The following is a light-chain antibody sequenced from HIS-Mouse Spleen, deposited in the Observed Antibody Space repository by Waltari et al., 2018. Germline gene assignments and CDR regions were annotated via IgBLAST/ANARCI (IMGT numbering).Light chain of an antibody. Sequence: QSALTQPASVSGSPGQSITISCPGTSSDVGGYNYVSCYQQHPGKAPKLMMYEVSNRPSGVSNRFSGSKSGNTASRTISGLQAEDEADYYCSSYTSSSTPYVFGTGTKVTVL. CDR3: SSYTSSSTPYV. J-gene: IGLJ1*01. CDR2: EVS. CDR1: SSDVGGYNY. V-gene: IGLV2-14*01.